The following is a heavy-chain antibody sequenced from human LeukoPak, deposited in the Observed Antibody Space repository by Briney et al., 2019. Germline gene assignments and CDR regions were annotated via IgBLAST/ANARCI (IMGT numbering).Heavy chain of an antibody. CDR2: IIPIFGTA. CDR3: TRGSYYDSSGYSGVRLFDY. CDR1: GGTFSSYA. D-gene: IGHD3-22*01. J-gene: IGHJ4*02. V-gene: IGHV1-69*13. Sequence: GASVKVSCKASGGTFSSYAISWVRQAPGQGLEWMGGIIPIFGTANYAQKFQGRVTITADESTSTAYMELSSLRSDDTALYYCTRGSYYDSSGYSGVRLFDYWGQGTPVTVPS.